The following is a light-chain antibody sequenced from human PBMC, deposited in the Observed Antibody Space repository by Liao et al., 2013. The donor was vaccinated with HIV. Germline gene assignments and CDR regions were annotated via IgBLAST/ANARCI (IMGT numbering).Light chain of an antibody. CDR3: QVWDSSVDHQV. CDR1: NIGSKT. CDR2: YDR. Sequence: SSGLTQPPSVSVAPGKTARITCGGNNIGSKTVHWYQQKPGQAPVLVIYYDRDPPSGIPERFSGSNFGNTATLTINRVEAGDEADYYCQVWDSSVDHQVFGTGTKVTVL. J-gene: IGLJ1*01. V-gene: IGLV3-21*01.